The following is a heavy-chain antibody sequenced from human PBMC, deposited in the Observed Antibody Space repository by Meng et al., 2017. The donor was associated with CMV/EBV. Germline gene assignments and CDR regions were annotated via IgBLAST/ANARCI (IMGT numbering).Heavy chain of an antibody. CDR3: ARADSSYFDVSAYYPDDFDI. CDR1: GGSFSSSKW. J-gene: IGHJ3*02. V-gene: IGHV4/OR15-8*03. D-gene: IGHD3-22*01. Sequence: SETLSLTCVVSGGSFSSSKWWSWVRQPPGKGLEWIGAIHHSGTPNYNASLKSRVTMSVDKPKNHFALSLTSVTAADTAVYFCARADSSYFDVSAYYPDDFDIWGQGTVVTVSS. CDR2: IHHSGTP.